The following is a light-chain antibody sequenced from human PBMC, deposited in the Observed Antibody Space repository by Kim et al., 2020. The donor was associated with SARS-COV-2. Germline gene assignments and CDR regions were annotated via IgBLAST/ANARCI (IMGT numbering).Light chain of an antibody. CDR1: GGSIDGNY. CDR2: EDD. V-gene: IGLV6-57*03. J-gene: IGLJ2*01. Sequence: GTTVTISCTRSGGSIDGNYVQWYQQRPGGVPTTVIYEDDQRPSGVSDRFSGSIDNSSNSASLTISGLRTEDEADYYCQSYNRDNVIFGGGTQLTVL. CDR3: QSYNRDNVI.